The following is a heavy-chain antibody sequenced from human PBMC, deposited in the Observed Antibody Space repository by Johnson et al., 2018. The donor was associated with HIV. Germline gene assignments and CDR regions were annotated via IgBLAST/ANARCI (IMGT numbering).Heavy chain of an antibody. CDR2: ISWNSGSI. Sequence: VQLVESGGGLVQPGRSLRLSCAASGFSFDDYAMHWVRQVPGKGLEWVSGISWNSGSIDYADSVKGRFTISRDNAKNSLYLQMNSLRAEDTAVYYCAREGSYGGGAFDIWGQGTMVTVSS. J-gene: IGHJ3*02. CDR3: AREGSYGGGAFDI. CDR1: GFSFDDYA. D-gene: IGHD1-26*01. V-gene: IGHV3-9*01.